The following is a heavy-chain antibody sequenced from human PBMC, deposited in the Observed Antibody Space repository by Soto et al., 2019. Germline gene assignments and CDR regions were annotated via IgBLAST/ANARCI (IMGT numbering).Heavy chain of an antibody. CDR2: IFPGDSDI. CDR3: ARRSHWNSAAPDY. Sequence: PGESRKISCKGSGYSLSTYWTAWVRQMPGTGLEWMGIIFPGDSDIRYSPSFQGHATISAYESINTAYLRWSRLKASDTALYYCARRSHWNSAAPDYWGQGTLVTV. D-gene: IGHD1-1*01. CDR1: GYSLSTYW. V-gene: IGHV5-51*01. J-gene: IGHJ4*02.